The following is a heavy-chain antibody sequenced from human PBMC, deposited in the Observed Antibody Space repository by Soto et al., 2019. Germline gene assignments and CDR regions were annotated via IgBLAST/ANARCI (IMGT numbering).Heavy chain of an antibody. D-gene: IGHD1-26*01. CDR3: AKDGVGATTDYYYGMDV. J-gene: IGHJ6*01. CDR1: GFTFSSYG. Sequence: QVQLVESGGGVVQPGRSLRLSCAASGFTFSSYGMHWVRQAPGKGLEWVAVISYDGSNKYYADSVKGRFTISRDNSKNTLYLQMNSLRAEDTAVYYCAKDGVGATTDYYYGMDVW. V-gene: IGHV3-30*18. CDR2: ISYDGSNK.